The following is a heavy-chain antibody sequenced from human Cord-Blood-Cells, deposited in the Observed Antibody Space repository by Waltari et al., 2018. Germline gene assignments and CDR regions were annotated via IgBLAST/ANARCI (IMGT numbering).Heavy chain of an antibody. V-gene: IGHV3-74*01. D-gene: IGHD3-10*01. Sequence: EVQLVESGGGLVQPGGSLRLSCAASGFTFSSYWMHWVRQAPGKGLGWVSRSNIDGGSTSYADSVKGRCTISRHNANSTLYLQMNRLRAEDTAVYYCARVPLAGVWYFDLWGRGTLVTVSS. CDR2: SNIDGGST. CDR1: GFTFSSYW. CDR3: ARVPLAGVWYFDL. J-gene: IGHJ2*01.